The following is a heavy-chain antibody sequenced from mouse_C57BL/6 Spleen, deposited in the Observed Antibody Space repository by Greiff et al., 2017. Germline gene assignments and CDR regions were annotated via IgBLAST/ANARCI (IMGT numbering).Heavy chain of an antibody. Sequence: DVKLQESGAELVRPGASVKLSCTASGFNIKDDYMHWVKQRPEQGLEWIGWIDPENGDTEYASKFQGKATITADTSSNTAYLQLSSLTSEDTAVYYCTTDDYVLDYWGQGTSVTVSS. CDR1: GFNIKDDY. CDR2: IDPENGDT. D-gene: IGHD2-4*01. CDR3: TTDDYVLDY. J-gene: IGHJ4*01. V-gene: IGHV14-4*01.